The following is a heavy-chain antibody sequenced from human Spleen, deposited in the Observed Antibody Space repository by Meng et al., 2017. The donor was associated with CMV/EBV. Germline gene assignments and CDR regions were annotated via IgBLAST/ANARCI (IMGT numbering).Heavy chain of an antibody. CDR1: GFTFSESW. D-gene: IGHD3-3*01. J-gene: IGHJ5*02. CDR2: IDLDGTKT. V-gene: IGHV3-74*03. CDR3: AKTCVFGEWLLKGDCWFDP. Sequence: GESLKISCVTSGFTFSESWMHWVRQAPGKGLSWVSRIDLDGTKTTYADSVKGRFTISRDNSKNTLYLQMNSLRAEDTAVYYCAKTCVFGEWLLKGDCWFDPWGQGTLVTVSS.